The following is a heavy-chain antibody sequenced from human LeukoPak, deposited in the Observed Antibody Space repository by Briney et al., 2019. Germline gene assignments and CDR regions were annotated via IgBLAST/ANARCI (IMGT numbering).Heavy chain of an antibody. Sequence: ASVKVSFKASGYTFTSYGISWVRQAPGQRLEWMGWISAYSGNTNYAQKLQGRVTMTTDTSTSTAYMELRSLRSDDTAVYYCARDLTSAPKVEAAAGTLGWFDPWGQGTLVTVSS. V-gene: IGHV1-18*01. CDR1: GYTFTSYG. CDR3: ARDLTSAPKVEAAAGTLGWFDP. D-gene: IGHD6-13*01. CDR2: ISAYSGNT. J-gene: IGHJ5*02.